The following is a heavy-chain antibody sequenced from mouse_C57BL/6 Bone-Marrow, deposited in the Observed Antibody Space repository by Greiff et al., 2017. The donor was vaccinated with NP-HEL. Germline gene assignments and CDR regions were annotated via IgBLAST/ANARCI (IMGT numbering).Heavy chain of an antibody. CDR2: IDPEDGET. V-gene: IGHV14-2*01. Sequence: EVKLVESGAELVKPGASVKLSCTASGFNIKDYYMHWVKQRTEQGLEWIGRIDPEDGETKYAPKFQGKATITADTSSNTAYLQLSSLTSEDTTVYYCARSRGFLWFAYWGQGTLVTVSA. CDR3: ARSRGFLWFAY. CDR1: GFNIKDYY. J-gene: IGHJ3*01.